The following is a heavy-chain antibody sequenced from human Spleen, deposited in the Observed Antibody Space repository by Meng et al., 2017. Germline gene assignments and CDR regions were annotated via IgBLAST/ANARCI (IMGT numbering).Heavy chain of an antibody. V-gene: IGHV3-30*04. CDR2: MSYEGTKE. Sequence: GGSLRLSCAASGFTFSNYAMHWVRQAPGKGLEWVALMSYEGTKEYYAESVQGRFTVSRDNSRNTLYLQLNSLRPDDTAMYFCSRPGSYSSWYGRGAGYYGMDVWGQGTTVTVSS. CDR3: SRPGSYSSWYGRGAGYYGMDV. CDR1: GFTFSNYA. D-gene: IGHD6-13*01. J-gene: IGHJ6*02.